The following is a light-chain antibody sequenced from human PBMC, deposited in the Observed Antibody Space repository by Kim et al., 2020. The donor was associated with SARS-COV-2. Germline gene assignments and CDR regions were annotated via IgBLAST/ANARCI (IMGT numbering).Light chain of an antibody. CDR2: GAS. J-gene: IGKJ2*01. CDR3: QQYNNWPGT. V-gene: IGKV3-15*01. Sequence: ERVMTQSPATLSVSPGERATLSCRASQSVSDNLAWYQHKPGQAPRLLIYGASTRATGIPARFSGSGSGTEFTLTISSLQSEDFAVYYCQQYNNWPGTFGQGTKLEI. CDR1: QSVSDN.